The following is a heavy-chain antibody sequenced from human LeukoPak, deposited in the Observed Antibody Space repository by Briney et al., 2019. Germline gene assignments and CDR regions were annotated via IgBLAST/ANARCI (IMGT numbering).Heavy chain of an antibody. J-gene: IGHJ2*01. D-gene: IGHD3-22*01. CDR2: ISGSGGST. Sequence: GGSLRLSCAASGFTFSIYAMTWVRQAPGKGLEWVSAISGSGGSTYYADSVKGRFTISRDNSKNTLYLQMNSLRAEDTAVYYCAREGRYDSSGYYFYWYLDLWGRGTLVTVSS. V-gene: IGHV3-23*01. CDR3: AREGRYDSSGYYFYWYLDL. CDR1: GFTFSIYA.